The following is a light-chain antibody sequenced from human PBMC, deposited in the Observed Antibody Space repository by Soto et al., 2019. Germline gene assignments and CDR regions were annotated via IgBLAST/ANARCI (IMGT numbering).Light chain of an antibody. CDR1: SSDVGGYNY. CDR2: EVS. Sequence: QSALTQPASVSGSPGQSITISCTGTSSDVGGYNYVSWYEQYPGKAPKLLISEVSNRPSGVSDRFSGSKSGNTASLTISGLQAEDEANYFCISYTGFSGPYVFGTGTKVTVL. CDR3: ISYTGFSGPYV. J-gene: IGLJ1*01. V-gene: IGLV2-14*01.